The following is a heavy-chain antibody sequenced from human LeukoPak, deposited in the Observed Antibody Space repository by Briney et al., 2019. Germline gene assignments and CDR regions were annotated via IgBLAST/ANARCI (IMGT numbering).Heavy chain of an antibody. CDR1: GGSISSYY. CDR2: IYYSGST. Sequence: SETLSLTCTVSGGSISSYYWSWIRQPPGKGLEWIGYIYYSGSTKYNPSLKSRVTISADTSKNQFSLKLSSVTAADTAVYYCARDADGYLDYWGQGTLVTVSS. V-gene: IGHV4-59*01. D-gene: IGHD3-22*01. CDR3: ARDADGYLDY. J-gene: IGHJ4*02.